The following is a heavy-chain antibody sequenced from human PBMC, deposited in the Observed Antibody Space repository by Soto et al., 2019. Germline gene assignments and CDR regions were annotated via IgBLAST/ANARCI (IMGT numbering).Heavy chain of an antibody. V-gene: IGHV3-21*01. CDR2: ISSNSNRI. J-gene: IGHJ6*02. D-gene: IGHD3-22*01. CDR1: GFTLRGYS. Sequence: EVHLVESGGGLVKPGGSLRLSCAASGFTLRGYSMTWVRQASGKGLEWVSFISSNSNRIFYGDSVKSRFTISRDDAKNALYLDMNSLRAEDTAVSPCARQRYYYDSSGYLHGMDVWCQGTTVT. CDR3: ARQRYYYDSSGYLHGMDV.